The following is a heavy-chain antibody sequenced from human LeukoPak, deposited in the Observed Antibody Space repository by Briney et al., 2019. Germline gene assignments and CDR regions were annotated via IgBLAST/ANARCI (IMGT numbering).Heavy chain of an antibody. D-gene: IGHD3-22*01. V-gene: IGHV3-23*01. CDR3: AKGSYYDSSGSFYFDY. CDR1: GFTFSSYA. Sequence: GGSLRLSCAASGFTFSSYAMSWVRQAPGKGLEWVSGISGSGDNTYYAGSVKGRFTISRDNSKNTLYVQVNSLGTEDTAAYYCAKGSYYDSSGSFYFDYWGQGTLVTVSS. J-gene: IGHJ4*02. CDR2: ISGSGDNT.